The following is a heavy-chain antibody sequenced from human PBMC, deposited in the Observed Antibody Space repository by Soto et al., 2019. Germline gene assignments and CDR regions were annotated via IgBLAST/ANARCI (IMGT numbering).Heavy chain of an antibody. CDR1: GYSISSAYH. CDR3: AKSYDSGGHSPNQYYGMDV. V-gene: IGHV4-38-2*01. Sequence: SETLSLTCAVSGYSISSAYHWGWVRQPPGKGLEWIGTIFHSGSTYYNPSLKSRVTISIDTSKNQFSLKLRSLTAADTAMYYCAKSYDSGGHSPNQYYGMDVWGQGTTATVSS. CDR2: IFHSGST. J-gene: IGHJ6*02. D-gene: IGHD3-22*01.